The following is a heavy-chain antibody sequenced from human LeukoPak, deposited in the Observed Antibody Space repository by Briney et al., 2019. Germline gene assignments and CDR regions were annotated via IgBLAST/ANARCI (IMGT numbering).Heavy chain of an antibody. CDR2: FDPEDGET. Sequence: ASVKVSCKVSGYTLTELSMHWVRQAPGKGLEWMGGFDPEDGETIYAQKFQGRVTMTEDTSTDTVYMELSSLRSEDTAVYYCATVRVHYDFWSGPLGYFDYWGQGTLVTVSS. CDR3: ATVRVHYDFWSGPLGYFDY. V-gene: IGHV1-24*01. CDR1: GYTLTELS. D-gene: IGHD3-3*01. J-gene: IGHJ4*02.